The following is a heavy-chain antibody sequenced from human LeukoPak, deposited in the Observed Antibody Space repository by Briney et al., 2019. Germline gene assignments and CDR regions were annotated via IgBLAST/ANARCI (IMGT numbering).Heavy chain of an antibody. CDR3: ARFYCGGYCPSLHYYGMDV. CDR2: ISSSGSNI. D-gene: IGHD2-21*02. V-gene: IGHV3-11*01. J-gene: IGHJ6*02. CDR1: GFTFSDYY. Sequence: GGSRRLSCAASGFTFSDYYVSWIRQAPGKGLEWVSFISSSGSNIYYADSVKGRFTISSDNAKNSLYLQMNSLRAEYTAVYYCARFYCGGYCPSLHYYGMDVWGQGTTVTVSS.